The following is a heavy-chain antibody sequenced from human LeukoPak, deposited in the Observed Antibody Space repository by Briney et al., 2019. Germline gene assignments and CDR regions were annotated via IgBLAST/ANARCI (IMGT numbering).Heavy chain of an antibody. Sequence: GESLKISCKGSGYSFSSYWIGWVRQMPGKGLEWMGVIYPGDSDTRYSPSLQGQVSFSVDKSINTAYLQWSTLEASDTAMYYCARQDCHSANCYLEYWGQGTLVTVSS. V-gene: IGHV5-51*01. CDR1: GYSFSSYW. D-gene: IGHD2-2*01. CDR3: ARQDCHSANCYLEY. J-gene: IGHJ4*02. CDR2: IYPGDSDT.